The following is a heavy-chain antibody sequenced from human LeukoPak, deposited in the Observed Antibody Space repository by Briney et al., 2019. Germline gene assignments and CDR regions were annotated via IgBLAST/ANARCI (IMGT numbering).Heavy chain of an antibody. CDR1: GFTLSSYA. V-gene: IGHV3-23*01. Sequence: PGGSLRLSCVASGFTLSSYAVSWVRQAPGKGLQWVSSLGISGDYAWYAGSVKGRFTISRDNSKNTLYLQMNSLRGEDTAVYYCAKDGDTMSGTYYYDMDVWGKGTTVTIS. CDR2: LGISGDYA. CDR3: AKDGDTMSGTYYYDMDV. D-gene: IGHD1-26*01. J-gene: IGHJ6*03.